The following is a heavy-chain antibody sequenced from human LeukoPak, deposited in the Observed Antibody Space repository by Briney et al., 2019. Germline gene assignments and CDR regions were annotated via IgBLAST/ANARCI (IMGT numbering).Heavy chain of an antibody. CDR2: IIPIFGTA. Sequence: SVTVSCKASGGTFSSYAISWVRQAPGQGLEWMGGIIPIFGTANYAQKFQGRVTITADESTSTAYMELSSLRSEDTAVYYCASAGYCSGGSCPDYFDYWGQGTLVTVSS. CDR1: GGTFSSYA. CDR3: ASAGYCSGGSCPDYFDY. J-gene: IGHJ4*02. D-gene: IGHD2-15*01. V-gene: IGHV1-69*01.